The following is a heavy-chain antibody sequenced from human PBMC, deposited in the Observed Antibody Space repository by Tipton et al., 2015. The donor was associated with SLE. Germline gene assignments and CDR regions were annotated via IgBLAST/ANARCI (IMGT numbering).Heavy chain of an antibody. Sequence: QSGAEVKKPGSSVKVSCKASGGTFSSYAVSWVRQAPGQGLEWMGWISAYNGDTNYAQKLQGRVTMTTDTSTTTAYMELRSLRSDDTAVYYCARLPFTGDKYFDYWGQGTLVTVPS. CDR3: ARLPFTGDKYFDY. V-gene: IGHV1-18*01. J-gene: IGHJ4*02. CDR2: ISAYNGDT. D-gene: IGHD3-9*01. CDR1: GGTFSSYA.